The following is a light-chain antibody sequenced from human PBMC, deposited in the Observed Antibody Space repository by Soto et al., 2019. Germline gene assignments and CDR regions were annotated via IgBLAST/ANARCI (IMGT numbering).Light chain of an antibody. CDR3: QQYATYAPST. CDR1: QSIGTW. J-gene: IGKJ1*01. Sequence: SQLTQSPSTLYASVGDRITITCRSSQSIGTWLAWYQHRPGEGPKLLIHDASSLESGVPSRFSGSGSATEFSLTISSLESGDSGTYHCQQYATYAPSTFGQGTKVDI. CDR2: DAS. V-gene: IGKV1-5*01.